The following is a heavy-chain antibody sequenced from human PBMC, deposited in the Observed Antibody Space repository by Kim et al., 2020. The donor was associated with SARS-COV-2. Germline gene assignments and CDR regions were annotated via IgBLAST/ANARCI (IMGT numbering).Heavy chain of an antibody. J-gene: IGHJ6*02. V-gene: IGHV1-2*06. D-gene: IGHD3-22*01. CDR3: ARDFPVTMIGGGMDV. CDR1: GYTFTGYY. CDR2: INPNSGGT. Sequence: ASVKVSCKASGYTFTGYYMHWVRQAPGQGLEWMGRINPNSGGTNYAQKFQGRVTMTRDTSISTAYMELSRLRSDDTAVYYCARDFPVTMIGGGMDVWGQGTTVTVSS.